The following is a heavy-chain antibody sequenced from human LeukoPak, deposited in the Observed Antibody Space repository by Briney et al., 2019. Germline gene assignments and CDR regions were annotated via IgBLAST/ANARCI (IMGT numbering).Heavy chain of an antibody. D-gene: IGHD3-10*01. CDR3: AKVTMVRGVTIDY. Sequence: GGSLRLSCAASGFTFSSYAMSWVRQAPGKGLEWVSAISGSGGSTYYADSVKGRFTISRDNSKNTLYLQMSSLRAEDTAVYYCAKVTMVRGVTIDYWGQGTLVTVSS. J-gene: IGHJ4*02. CDR2: ISGSGGST. CDR1: GFTFSSYA. V-gene: IGHV3-23*01.